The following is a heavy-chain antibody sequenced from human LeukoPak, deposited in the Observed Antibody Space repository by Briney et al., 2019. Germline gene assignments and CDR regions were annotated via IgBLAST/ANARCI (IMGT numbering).Heavy chain of an antibody. CDR1: GFTFSSYG. Sequence: GGSLRLSCAASGFTFSSYGMRWVRQAPGKGLEWVAFIWYDGSNKYYADSVKGRFTISRDNTKHMLYLQMNSPRAEDTAVYYCAKDLEVPAAKGAVYYWGEGTLVTASS. J-gene: IGHJ4*02. CDR2: IWYDGSNK. V-gene: IGHV3-30*02. CDR3: AKDLEVPAAKGAVYY. D-gene: IGHD2-2*01.